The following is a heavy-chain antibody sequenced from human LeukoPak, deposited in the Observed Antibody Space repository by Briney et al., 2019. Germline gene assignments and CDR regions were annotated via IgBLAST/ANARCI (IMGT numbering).Heavy chain of an antibody. J-gene: IGHJ6*03. D-gene: IGHD6-6*01. Sequence: ASVKVSCKASGYTFTSYGISWVRQAPGQGLEWMGWISAYNGNTNYAQKLQGRVTMTTDTSTSTAYMELSSLRSEDTAVYYCARSVGYSSSSGYYYYMDVWGKGTTVTVSS. CDR1: GYTFTSYG. CDR3: ARSVGYSSSSGYYYYMDV. CDR2: ISAYNGNT. V-gene: IGHV1-18*01.